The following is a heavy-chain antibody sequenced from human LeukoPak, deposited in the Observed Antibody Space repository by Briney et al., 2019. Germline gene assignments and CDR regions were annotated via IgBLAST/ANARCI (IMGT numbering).Heavy chain of an antibody. CDR2: IYTSGST. CDR1: GGSISSYY. Sequence: SETLSLTCTVSGGSISSYYWSWVRQAAGKGLEWIGRIYTSGSTNYNPSLKGRVTMSVDTSKNQFSLKLSSVTAADTAVYYCAGGNDFWSGYSDYWGQGTLVTVSS. CDR3: AGGNDFWSGYSDY. D-gene: IGHD3-3*01. V-gene: IGHV4-4*07. J-gene: IGHJ4*02.